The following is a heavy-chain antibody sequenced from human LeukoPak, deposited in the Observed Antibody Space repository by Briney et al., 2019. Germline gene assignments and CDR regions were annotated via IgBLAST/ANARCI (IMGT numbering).Heavy chain of an antibody. J-gene: IGHJ4*02. V-gene: IGHV5-51*01. CDR3: ARVNSALWFFDF. CDR1: GYTIGRFGSYW. Sequence: PGESLKISCTGYGYTIGRFGSYWIAWVRQMPGKGLEWMGSIYPIDSDTRYNPSFEGQVTVSVDRSISTAYLQWSSLKASDTTMYYCARVNSALWFFDFWGQGSLVSVSS. CDR2: IYPIDSDT. D-gene: IGHD3-9*01.